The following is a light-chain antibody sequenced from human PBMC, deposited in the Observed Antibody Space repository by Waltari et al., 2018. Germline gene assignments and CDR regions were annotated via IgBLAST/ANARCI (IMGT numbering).Light chain of an antibody. Sequence: DIQMTQSPSSLSASVGDRVTITCRASQSISSYLNWYQQKPGKAPKLLIYAASSLQSGVPSRFSGSGSGTDFTLTISSLQPEDSATYYCQQSYSTPQTFGPGTKVDIK. V-gene: IGKV1-39*01. CDR3: QQSYSTPQT. CDR2: AAS. J-gene: IGKJ3*01. CDR1: QSISSY.